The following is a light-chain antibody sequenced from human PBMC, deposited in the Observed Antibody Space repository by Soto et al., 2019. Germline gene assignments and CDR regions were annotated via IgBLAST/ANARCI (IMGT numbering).Light chain of an antibody. V-gene: IGKV3-11*01. CDR3: QQRTNWTPT. CDR2: DAA. CDR1: QSISSY. J-gene: IGKJ4*01. Sequence: EIVLTQSPATLSLSPGERATLYCRASQSISSYLAWYQQKPGQPPRLLIYDAANRATGIPARFSGSGSGPDFTLTISSREPEDFAVDYCQQRTNWTPTFGGGTKVDIK.